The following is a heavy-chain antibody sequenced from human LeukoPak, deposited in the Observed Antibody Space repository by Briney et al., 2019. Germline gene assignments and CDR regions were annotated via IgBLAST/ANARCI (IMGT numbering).Heavy chain of an antibody. Sequence: PSETLSLTCTVSGGSISSYYWSWIRQPPGKGLEWIGYIYYSGSTNYNPSLKSRVTISVDTSKNQFSLKLSSVTAADTAVYYCASRYSYGTGGFDYWGQGTLVTASS. CDR3: ASRYSYGTGGFDY. V-gene: IGHV4-59*08. J-gene: IGHJ4*02. CDR2: IYYSGST. D-gene: IGHD5-18*01. CDR1: GGSISSYY.